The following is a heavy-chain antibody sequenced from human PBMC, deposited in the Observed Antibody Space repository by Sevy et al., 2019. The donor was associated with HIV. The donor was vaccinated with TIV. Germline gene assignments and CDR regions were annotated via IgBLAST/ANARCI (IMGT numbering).Heavy chain of an antibody. CDR3: AGGNAWGRGYS. V-gene: IGHV4-59*08. Sequence: SETLSLTCTVSGGSITSLYWGWIRQPPGKGLEWIANIYYNGNTNYNPSLKSLVTIPLDTSKNQFSLRLSSVTAADTARDYCAGGNAWGRGYSWGQGTLVTVSS. D-gene: IGHD1-26*01. J-gene: IGHJ4*02. CDR1: GGSITSLY. CDR2: IYYNGNT.